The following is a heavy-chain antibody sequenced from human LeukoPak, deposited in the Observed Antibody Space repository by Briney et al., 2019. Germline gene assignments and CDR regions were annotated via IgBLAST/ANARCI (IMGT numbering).Heavy chain of an antibody. CDR1: GFTFSSYA. Sequence: GGSLRLSCAASGFTFSSYAMTWVRQAPGKGLEWVSGISGSGGSTYHADSVKGRLTISRDNSKNMVYLQMNSLRAEDTAVYYCARVGSSGYYYPGAFDIWGQGTMVTVSS. CDR3: ARVGSSGYYYPGAFDI. J-gene: IGHJ3*02. V-gene: IGHV3-23*01. CDR2: ISGSGGST. D-gene: IGHD3-22*01.